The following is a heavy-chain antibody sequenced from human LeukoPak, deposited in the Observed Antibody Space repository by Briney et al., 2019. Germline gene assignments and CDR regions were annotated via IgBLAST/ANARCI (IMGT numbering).Heavy chain of an antibody. V-gene: IGHV1-69*13. D-gene: IGHD3-9*01. CDR1: GGTVSRYA. CDR2: TIPLFGTA. CDR3: ATIYDILTGYPIDY. J-gene: IGHJ4*02. Sequence: ASVKVSCKASGGTVSRYAISWVRQAPGQGLEWMGGTIPLFGTANYAQKFQGRVTITADESTGTAYMELSRLRSDDTAVYYCATIYDILTGYPIDYWGQGTLVTVSS.